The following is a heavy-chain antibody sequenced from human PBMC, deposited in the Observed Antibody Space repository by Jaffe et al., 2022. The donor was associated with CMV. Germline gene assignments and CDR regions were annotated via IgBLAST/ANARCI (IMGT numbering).Heavy chain of an antibody. CDR1: GFTFSSYS. Sequence: EVQLVESGGGLVKPGGSLRLSCAASGFTFSSYSMNWVRQAPGKGLEWVSSISSSSSYIYYADSVKGRFTISRDNAKNSLYLQMNSLRAEDTAVYYCARGTLGGYGDYEDYWGQGTLVTVSS. D-gene: IGHD4-17*01. CDR3: ARGTLGGYGDYEDY. V-gene: IGHV3-21*01. J-gene: IGHJ4*02. CDR2: ISSSSSYI.